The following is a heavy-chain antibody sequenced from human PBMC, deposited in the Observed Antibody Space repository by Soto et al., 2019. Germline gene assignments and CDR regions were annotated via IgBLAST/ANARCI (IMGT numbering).Heavy chain of an antibody. V-gene: IGHV4-38-2*01. D-gene: IGHD3-9*01. CDR2: LSQNGGT. CDR3: ARALGYFDWLFPRGWFDP. J-gene: IGHJ5*02. Sequence: PSETLSLTCVVSGYSFNSVHFWGWIRQPPGKGLQWIGSLSQNGGTYRNPSLRSRVTLSVDTSKNQFSLKLSSVTAADTAVYYCARALGYFDWLFPRGWFDPWGQGTLVTVSS. CDR1: GYSFNSVHF.